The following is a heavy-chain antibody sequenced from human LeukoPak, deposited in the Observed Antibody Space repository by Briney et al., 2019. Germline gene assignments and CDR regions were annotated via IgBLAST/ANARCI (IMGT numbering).Heavy chain of an antibody. D-gene: IGHD2-2*01. Sequence: SETLSLTCTVSGGSISSYYWSWIRQPPGKGLEWIGYIYYSGSTNYNPSLKSRVTISVDTSKNQFSLKLSSVTAADTAVYYCARDTYYCSSTSYPYYYYYYMDVWGKGTSVTVSS. V-gene: IGHV4-59*01. CDR2: IYYSGST. CDR1: GGSISSYY. CDR3: ARDTYYCSSTSYPYYYYYYMDV. J-gene: IGHJ6*03.